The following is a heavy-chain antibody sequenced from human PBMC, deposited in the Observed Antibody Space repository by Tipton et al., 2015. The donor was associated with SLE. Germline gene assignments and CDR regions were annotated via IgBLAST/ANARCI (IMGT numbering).Heavy chain of an antibody. CDR3: ARGDTTWRWAIYGMDV. CDR2: MYSSGGT. V-gene: IGHV4-59*11. D-gene: IGHD1-1*01. J-gene: IGHJ6*02. CDR1: GGSISSHY. Sequence: LRLSCSVSGGSISSHYWTWIRQPPGKGLEWIGYMYSSGGTNYNPSLRNRVTMSADMSTSQISLKLSSVTAADTAVYYCARGDTTWRWAIYGMDVWGQGTTVTVPS.